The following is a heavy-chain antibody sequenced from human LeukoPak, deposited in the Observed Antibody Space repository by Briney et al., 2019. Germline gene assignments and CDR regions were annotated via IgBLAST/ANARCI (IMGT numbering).Heavy chain of an antibody. CDR3: ASTPLIAVAGTVYFQH. CDR1: GGSISSGDYY. Sequence: SQTLSLTCTVSGGSISSGDYYWSWIRQPPGKGLEWIGYIYYSGSTYYNPSLKSRVTISVDTSKNQFSLKLSSVTAADTAVYYCASTPLIAVAGTVYFQHWGQGTLVTVSS. V-gene: IGHV4-30-4*01. D-gene: IGHD6-19*01. J-gene: IGHJ1*01. CDR2: IYYSGST.